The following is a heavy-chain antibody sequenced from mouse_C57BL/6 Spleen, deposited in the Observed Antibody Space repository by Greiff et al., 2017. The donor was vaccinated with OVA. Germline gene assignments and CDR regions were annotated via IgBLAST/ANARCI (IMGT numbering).Heavy chain of an antibody. V-gene: IGHV2-9-1*01. D-gene: IGHD4-1*02. CDR1: GFSLTSYA. J-gene: IGHJ2*01. CDR2: MGTGGGT. Sequence: QVQLKESGPGLVAPSQSLSITCTVSGFSLTSYAIRWGGEPPGWGLEWLGVMGTGGGTNYKSALKSRLSISKDNSKSQVFLKMNSLQTDDTARYYCARIFQLGYYFDYWGQGTTLTVSS. CDR3: ARIFQLGYYFDY.